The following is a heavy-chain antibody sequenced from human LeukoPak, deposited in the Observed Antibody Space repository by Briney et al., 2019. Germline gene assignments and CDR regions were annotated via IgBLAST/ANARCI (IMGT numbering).Heavy chain of an antibody. V-gene: IGHV1-18*01. CDR1: GYTFTSYG. CDR2: MSAYNGNT. CDR3: ARAGDYYDSSGSFDY. Sequence: GASVTVSCKASGYTFTSYGISWVRQAPGQGLEWMGWMSAYNGNTNYAQKLQGRVTMTTDTSTSTAYMELRSLRSDDTAVYYCARAGDYYDSSGSFDYWGQGTLVTVSS. D-gene: IGHD3-22*01. J-gene: IGHJ4*02.